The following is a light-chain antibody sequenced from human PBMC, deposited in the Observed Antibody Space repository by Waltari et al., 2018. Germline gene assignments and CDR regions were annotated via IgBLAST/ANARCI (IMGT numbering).Light chain of an antibody. V-gene: IGKV1-NL1*01. Sequence: DIQMTQSPSTLSASVGNTVTITCRATQAISTSLAWYQQKPGKAPKLLLYAASTLDSGVPASFSGSGSGTEFTLTISSLQSEDFATYYCQHYSSFPPLTFGGGTKVEIK. CDR2: AAS. J-gene: IGKJ4*01. CDR3: QHYSSFPPLT. CDR1: QAISTS.